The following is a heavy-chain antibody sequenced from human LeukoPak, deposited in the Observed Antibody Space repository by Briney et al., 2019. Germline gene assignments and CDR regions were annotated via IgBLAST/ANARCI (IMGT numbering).Heavy chain of an antibody. Sequence: GGSLRLSCAASGFTFSSYWMSWVRQAPGKGLEWVANIKQDGSEKYYVDSVKGRFTISRDNAKNSLYLQMNSLRAEDTAVYYCARDQRITIFGVVTEYYFDYWGQGTLVTVSS. V-gene: IGHV3-7*01. CDR3: ARDQRITIFGVVTEYYFDY. CDR2: IKQDGSEK. CDR1: GFTFSSYW. J-gene: IGHJ4*02. D-gene: IGHD3-3*01.